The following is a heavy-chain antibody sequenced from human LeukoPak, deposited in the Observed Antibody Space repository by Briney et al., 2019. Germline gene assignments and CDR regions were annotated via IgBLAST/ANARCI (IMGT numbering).Heavy chain of an antibody. CDR3: ARGSYYDFLSGYYYYYYYIDV. CDR1: GYTFTSYD. V-gene: IGHV1-8*03. CDR2: MNPNSGNT. Sequence: ASVKVSCKASGYTFTSYDINWVRQATGQGLEWMGWMNPNSGNTGYAQKFQGRVTITRNTSISTAYMELSSLRSEDTAAYYCARGSYYDFLSGYYYYYYYIDVWGKGTTVTVSS. D-gene: IGHD3-3*01. J-gene: IGHJ6*03.